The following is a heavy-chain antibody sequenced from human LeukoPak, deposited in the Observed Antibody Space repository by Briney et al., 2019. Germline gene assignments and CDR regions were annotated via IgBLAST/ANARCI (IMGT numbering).Heavy chain of an antibody. CDR3: ARDIAAAGTGFDY. Sequence: SETLSLTCTVSGGSICTYYWSWIRQPSGKGLEWIGYVSYSAGTNYNPSLKSRVTISVDTSKNQFSLKLSSVTAADTAVYYCARDIAAAGTGFDYWGQGTLVTVSS. CDR2: VSYSAGT. D-gene: IGHD6-13*01. CDR1: GGSICTYY. V-gene: IGHV4-59*12. J-gene: IGHJ4*02.